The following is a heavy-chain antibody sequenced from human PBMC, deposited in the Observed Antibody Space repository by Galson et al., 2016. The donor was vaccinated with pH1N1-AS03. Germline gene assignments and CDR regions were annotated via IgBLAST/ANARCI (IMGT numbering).Heavy chain of an antibody. D-gene: IGHD3-16*01. Sequence: SETLSLTCTFSSASISSYYLSWIRQPPGKGLEWIGYIYYSGSTNYNPSLKSRVTISIDTSKNQFSLKLSSVTAADTAVYYCAGGSPAPFDYWGQGTLVTVSS. CDR1: SASISSYY. J-gene: IGHJ4*02. CDR2: IYYSGST. V-gene: IGHV4-59*01. CDR3: AGGSPAPFDY.